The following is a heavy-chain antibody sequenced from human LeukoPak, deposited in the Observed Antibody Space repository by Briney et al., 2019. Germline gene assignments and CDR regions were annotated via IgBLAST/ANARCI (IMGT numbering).Heavy chain of an antibody. V-gene: IGHV1-2*02. CDR2: INPNGYST. Sequence: ASVKVSCKASGYTLTDYYMHWVRQAPGQGLEWMGWINPNGYSTSYAQKFQARVTITRGTSINTAYMELSGLTSDDTALYYCARALVVVTGDLDYWGQGTLVTVSS. CDR1: GYTLTDYY. J-gene: IGHJ4*02. CDR3: ARALVVVTGDLDY. D-gene: IGHD2-21*02.